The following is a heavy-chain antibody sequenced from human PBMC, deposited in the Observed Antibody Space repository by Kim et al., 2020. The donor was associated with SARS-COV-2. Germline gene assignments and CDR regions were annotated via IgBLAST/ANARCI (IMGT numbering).Heavy chain of an antibody. CDR2: TYYRSKWYN. D-gene: IGHD2-2*01. Sequence: SQTLSLTCAISGDSVSSNSAAWNWIRQSPSRGLEWLGRTYYRSKWYNDYAVSVKSRITINPDTSKNQFSLQLNSVTPEDTAVYYCARETPLIVVVPAARQQLPNYGMDVWGQGTTVTVSS. CDR3: ARETPLIVVVPAARQQLPNYGMDV. J-gene: IGHJ6*02. CDR1: GDSVSSNSAA. V-gene: IGHV6-1*01.